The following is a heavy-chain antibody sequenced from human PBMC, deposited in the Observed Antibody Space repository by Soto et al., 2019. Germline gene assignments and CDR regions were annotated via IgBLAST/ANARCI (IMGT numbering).Heavy chain of an antibody. J-gene: IGHJ4*02. CDR2: IWYDGSNK. D-gene: IGHD3-22*01. CDR3: ARWGFYYRDNKVKGGYFDY. Sequence: GGSLRLSCAASGFTFSSYGMHWVRQAPGKGLEWVAVIWYDGSNKYYADSVKGRFTISRDNSKNTLYLQMNSLRAEDTAVYYCARWGFYYRDNKVKGGYFDYWGQGTLVTVSS. CDR1: GFTFSSYG. V-gene: IGHV3-33*01.